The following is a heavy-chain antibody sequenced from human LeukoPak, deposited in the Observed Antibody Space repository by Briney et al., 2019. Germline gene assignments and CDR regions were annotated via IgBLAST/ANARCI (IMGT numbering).Heavy chain of an antibody. J-gene: IGHJ4*02. D-gene: IGHD6-6*01. CDR2: IYHSGST. Sequence: SETLSLTCAVSGYSISSGYYWGWIRQPPGKGLEWIGSIYHSGSTYYNPSLKSRVTISVDTSKNQFSLKLSSVTAADTAVYYCARHLAAPYFDYWGQGTLVTVSS. CDR1: GYSISSGYY. V-gene: IGHV4-38-2*01. CDR3: ARHLAAPYFDY.